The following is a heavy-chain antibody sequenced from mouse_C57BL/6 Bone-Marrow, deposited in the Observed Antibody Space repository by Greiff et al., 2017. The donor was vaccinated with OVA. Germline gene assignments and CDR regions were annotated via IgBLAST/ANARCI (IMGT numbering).Heavy chain of an antibody. CDR2: IDPSDSYP. CDR3: ARGAVVAPFDY. CDR1: GYTFTSYW. V-gene: IGHV1-50*01. J-gene: IGHJ2*01. Sequence: QVQLQQPGAELVKPGASVKLSCKASGYTFTSYWMQWVKQRPGQGLEWIGEIDPSDSYPNYNQKFKGKATLTVDTSSSTACMQLSSLTSGDSAVYYCARGAVVAPFDYWGQGTTLTVSS. D-gene: IGHD1-1*01.